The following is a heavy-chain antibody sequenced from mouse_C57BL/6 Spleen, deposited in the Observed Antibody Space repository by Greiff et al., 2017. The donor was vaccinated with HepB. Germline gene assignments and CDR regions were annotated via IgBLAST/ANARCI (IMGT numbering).Heavy chain of an antibody. Sequence: LVESGPELVKPGASVKISCKASGYAFSSSWMNWVKQRPGKGLEWIGRIYPGDGDTNYNGKFKGKATLTADKSSSKAYMQLSSLTSEDSAVYFCARCYYSKGGTLDYWGQGTSVTVSS. V-gene: IGHV1-82*01. CDR2: IYPGDGDT. CDR1: GYAFSSSW. D-gene: IGHD2-5*01. J-gene: IGHJ4*01. CDR3: ARCYYSKGGTLDY.